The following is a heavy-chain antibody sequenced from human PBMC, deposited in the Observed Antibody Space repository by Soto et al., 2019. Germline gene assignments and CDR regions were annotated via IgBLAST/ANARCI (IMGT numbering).Heavy chain of an antibody. CDR3: ARHTPAISISDH. V-gene: IGHV4-39*01. J-gene: IGHJ4*02. Sequence: QLQLQESGPGLVKPSETLSLTCTVSGGSISSSSYYWGWIRQPPGKGLEWIGSIYYSGSTYYNPSLKRPVTISVDTSETLFPLTLSSVHAADTAVYYCARHTPAISISDHWGQGTLVTVSS. CDR1: GGSISSSSYY. CDR2: IYYSGST. D-gene: IGHD2-15*01.